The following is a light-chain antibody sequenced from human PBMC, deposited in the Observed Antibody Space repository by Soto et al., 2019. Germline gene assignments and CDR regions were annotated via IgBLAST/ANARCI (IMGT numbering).Light chain of an antibody. V-gene: IGKV1-5*03. CDR3: QQYNSYLWT. Sequence: DIQMTQSPSTLSASGGEGVTITCRASQSISSWLAWYQQKPGKAPKLLIYKASSLESGVPSRFSGSGSGTEFTLTISSLQPDDFATYYCQQYNSYLWTFGQGTKVDIK. CDR2: KAS. CDR1: QSISSW. J-gene: IGKJ1*01.